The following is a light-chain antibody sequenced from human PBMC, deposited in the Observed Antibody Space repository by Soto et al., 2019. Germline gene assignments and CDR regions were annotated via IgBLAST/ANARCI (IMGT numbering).Light chain of an antibody. CDR1: SSNIGSNT. CDR2: NND. V-gene: IGLV1-44*01. J-gene: IGLJ3*02. Sequence: QAVVTQPPSASGTPGQRVTISCSGSSSNIGSNTVNWYQHLPGTAPKLLIYNNDQRPSGVPDRFSGSKSGTSASLAISGLQSEDEADYYCAPWDDDLNGWVFGGGTKLTVL. CDR3: APWDDDLNGWV.